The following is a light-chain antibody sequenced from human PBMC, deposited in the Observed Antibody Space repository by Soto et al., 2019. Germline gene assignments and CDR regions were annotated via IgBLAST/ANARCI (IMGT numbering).Light chain of an antibody. J-gene: IGKJ1*01. CDR2: KAS. CDR3: QHCNSYPWK. Sequence: DIQMTQSPSTLSASVGDRVTITCRASQSISSWLAWYQQKPGKAPKLLIYKASSLESGVPSRVSGSGSGTEVTLTISSLQPDDFAAYYGQHCNSYPWKFGQGTKVEIK. V-gene: IGKV1-5*03. CDR1: QSISSW.